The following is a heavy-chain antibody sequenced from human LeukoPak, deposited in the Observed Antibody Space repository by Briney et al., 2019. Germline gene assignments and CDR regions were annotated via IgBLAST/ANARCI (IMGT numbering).Heavy chain of an antibody. CDR3: ARYIAVAGTDY. V-gene: IGHV3-21*01. Sequence: TGGSLRLSCAASGFTFSSYSMNWVRQAPGKGLEWVSSISSSSSYIYFADSVKGRFTISRDNAKNSLYLQMNSLRAEDTAVYYCARYIAVAGTDYWGQGTLVTVSS. J-gene: IGHJ4*02. CDR1: GFTFSSYS. CDR2: ISSSSSYI. D-gene: IGHD6-19*01.